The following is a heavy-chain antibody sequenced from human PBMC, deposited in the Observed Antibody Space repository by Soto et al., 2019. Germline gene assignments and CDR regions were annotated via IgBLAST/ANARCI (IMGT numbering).Heavy chain of an antibody. Sequence: EVQLLESGGGLVQPGGSLRLSCAASGFTFSSYAMSWVRQAPGKGLEWVSAISGSGGSTYYADSVKGRFTISRDNSKNTLYLQMNSLRAEDTAVYYCAKDQAVAGPLRRYYYYGMDVWGQGTTVTVSS. CDR2: ISGSGGST. D-gene: IGHD6-19*01. V-gene: IGHV3-23*01. J-gene: IGHJ6*02. CDR3: AKDQAVAGPLRRYYYYGMDV. CDR1: GFTFSSYA.